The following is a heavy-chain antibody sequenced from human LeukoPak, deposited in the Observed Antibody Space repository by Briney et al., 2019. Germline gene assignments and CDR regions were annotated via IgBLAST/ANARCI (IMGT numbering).Heavy chain of an antibody. CDR1: GYTFTSYG. Sequence: GASVKVSCKASGYTFTSYGISWVRQAPGQGLEWMGWISAYNGNTNYAQKLQGRVTMTTDTSTSTAYMELRSLRSEDTAVYYCARSSTIVVVTPTNYWGQGTLVTVSS. J-gene: IGHJ4*02. V-gene: IGHV1-18*01. CDR3: ARSSTIVVVTPTNY. D-gene: IGHD3-22*01. CDR2: ISAYNGNT.